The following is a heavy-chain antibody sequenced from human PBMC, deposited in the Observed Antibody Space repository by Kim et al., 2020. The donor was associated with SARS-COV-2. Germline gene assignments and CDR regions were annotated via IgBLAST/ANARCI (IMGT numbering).Heavy chain of an antibody. Sequence: GESLKISCKGSGYSFTSYWISWVRQMPGKGLEWMGRIDPSDSYTNYSPSFQGHVTISADKSISTAYLQWSSLKASDTAMYYCARHVGIAVAAYYYGMDVWGQGTTVTVSS. CDR2: IDPSDSYT. CDR1: GYSFTSYW. V-gene: IGHV5-10-1*01. CDR3: ARHVGIAVAAYYYGMDV. D-gene: IGHD6-19*01. J-gene: IGHJ6*02.